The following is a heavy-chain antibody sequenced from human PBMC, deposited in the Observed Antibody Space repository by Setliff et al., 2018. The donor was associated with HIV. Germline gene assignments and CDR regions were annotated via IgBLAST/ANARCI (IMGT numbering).Heavy chain of an antibody. CDR1: GFTFSSYA. D-gene: IGHD3-16*01. V-gene: IGHV3-23*01. J-gene: IGHJ4*02. CDR3: AKDYYDFVWGSSLAY. CDR2: ISGSGGST. Sequence: GESLRLSCAASGFTFSSYAMSWVRQAPGKGLEWVSAISGSGGSTYYADSVKGRFTISRDNSKNTLYLQMNSLRAEDTVVYYCAKDYYDFVWGSSLAYWGQGTLVTVSS.